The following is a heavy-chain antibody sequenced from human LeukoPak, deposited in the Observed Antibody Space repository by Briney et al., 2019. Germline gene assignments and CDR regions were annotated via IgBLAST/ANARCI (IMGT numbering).Heavy chain of an antibody. CDR2: IRGSGGNT. V-gene: IGHV3-23*01. Sequence: GGSLRLSCAASGFTLSSYALSWVRQAPGKGLEWVSAIRGSGGNTYYADSVRGRFTISRDNSKNTLYLQMSSLRAEDTAVYYCVKGAYYDILTGYRLLKVDPWGQGTLVTVSS. CDR3: VKGAYYDILTGYRLLKVDP. D-gene: IGHD3-9*01. CDR1: GFTLSSYA. J-gene: IGHJ5*02.